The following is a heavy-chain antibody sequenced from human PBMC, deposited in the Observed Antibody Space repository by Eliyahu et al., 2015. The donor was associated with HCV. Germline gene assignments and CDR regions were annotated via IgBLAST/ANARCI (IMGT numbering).Heavy chain of an antibody. J-gene: IGHJ5*02. CDR3: ARIGL. CDR2: ITSAGFST. CDR1: EFTFSNYA. Sequence: EVQLVQSGGGLVKPGGSLRLSCVASEFTFSNYAMNWVRQAPGKGLEWVPSITSAGFSTKYADSVKGRFTISRDNAKDSLYLQMSGLTAEDTAVYFCARIGLWGQGTLVAVSS. V-gene: IGHV3-21*01.